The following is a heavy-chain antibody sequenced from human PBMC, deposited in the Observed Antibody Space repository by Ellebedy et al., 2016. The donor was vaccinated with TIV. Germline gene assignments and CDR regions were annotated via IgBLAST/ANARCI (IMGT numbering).Heavy chain of an antibody. Sequence: GESLKISXAASGFTFSHAWLSWVRQAPGKGLEWVGRIKSKTAGGTADYAAPVKGRFTISRDDSKTTLYLQMNSLRTEDTAIYYCTTGSNFGIVTQAEDYWGQGSLVTVSS. CDR3: TTGSNFGIVTQAEDY. CDR2: IKSKTAGGTA. J-gene: IGHJ4*02. D-gene: IGHD2/OR15-2a*01. CDR1: GFTFSHAW. V-gene: IGHV3-15*01.